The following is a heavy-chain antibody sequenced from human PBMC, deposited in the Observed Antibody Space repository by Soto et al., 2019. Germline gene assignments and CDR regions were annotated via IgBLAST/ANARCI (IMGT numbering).Heavy chain of an antibody. CDR2: IYYSGST. J-gene: IGHJ4*02. V-gene: IGHV4-31*03. CDR3: ARDVARDYGGIWYFDY. CDR1: GGSISSGGYY. Sequence: SETLSLTCTVSGGSISSGGYYWSWIRQHPGKGLEWIGYIYYSGSTYYNPSLKSRVTISVDTSKNQFSLKLSSVTAADTAVYYCARDVARDYGGIWYFDYWGQGTLVTVSS. D-gene: IGHD4-17*01.